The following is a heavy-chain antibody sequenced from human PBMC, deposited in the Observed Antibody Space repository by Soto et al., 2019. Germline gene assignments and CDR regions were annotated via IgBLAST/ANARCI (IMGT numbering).Heavy chain of an antibody. Sequence: GESLRLSCSVSGFKFNSYAMHWVRQAPGKGLEYVSAISSNGGSTYYADSVKGRFTISRDNFKDTLYLQMSSLRSEDTAVYYCAKDHEGTCGSWGQGTLVTVSS. CDR1: GFKFNSYA. CDR2: ISSNGGST. J-gene: IGHJ4*02. V-gene: IGHV3-64D*08. D-gene: IGHD1-7*01. CDR3: AKDHEGTCGS.